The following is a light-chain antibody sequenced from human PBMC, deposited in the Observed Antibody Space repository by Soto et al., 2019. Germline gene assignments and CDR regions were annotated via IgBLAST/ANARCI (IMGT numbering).Light chain of an antibody. Sequence: EIVLTQSPGTLSLSPGERATLSCRASESVTSNSLAWFQQKPGQAPRLLIYGASSRATGIPDRFSGSRSGTDFTLTISRLAPEDVAVYYCQRYGHSRNTVGQGTRLEIK. V-gene: IGKV3-20*01. CDR2: GAS. J-gene: IGKJ5*01. CDR1: ESVTSNS. CDR3: QRYGHSRNT.